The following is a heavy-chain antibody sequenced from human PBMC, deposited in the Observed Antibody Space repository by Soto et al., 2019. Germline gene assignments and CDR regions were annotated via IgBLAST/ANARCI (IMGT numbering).Heavy chain of an antibody. J-gene: IGHJ6*02. CDR3: ARDGLTALGMIPPWDVDG. V-gene: IGHV3-30-3*01. CDR1: RFTFNSHR. CDR2: ISYYXSYK. D-gene: IGHD3-16*01. Sequence: GGSIMISCAASRFTFNSHRMRLVRQAPGEGVEWVAVISYYXSYKLYADSVRGRFTIYRGNSKRTRYLQINRLTAADTAIYYCARDGLTALGMIPPWDVDGWGQGTTVTVSS.